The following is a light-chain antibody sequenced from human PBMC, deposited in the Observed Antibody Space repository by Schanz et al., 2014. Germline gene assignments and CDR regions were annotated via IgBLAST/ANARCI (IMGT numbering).Light chain of an antibody. CDR3: AACADSLSGYWV. Sequence: QSVLTQPPSASGTPGQRVPISCSGSSSNIGSNFLYWYQQLPGTAPKLLIYRNNQRPSGVPDRFSGSKSGTSASLAISGLRSEDEAEYYCAACADSLSGYWVFGGGTKVTVL. J-gene: IGLJ3*02. V-gene: IGLV1-47*01. CDR1: SSNIGSNF. CDR2: RNN.